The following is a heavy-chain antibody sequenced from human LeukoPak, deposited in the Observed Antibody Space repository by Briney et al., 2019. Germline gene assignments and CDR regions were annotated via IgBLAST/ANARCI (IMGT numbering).Heavy chain of an antibody. D-gene: IGHD7-27*01. CDR2: INHSGST. CDR1: RFTFSSYA. CDR3: ARGRTGYWYFDL. Sequence: GSLRLSCAASRFTFSSYAMSWVRQAPGKGLEWIGEINHSGSTNYNPSLKSRVTISVDTSKNQFSLKLSSVTAADTAVYYCARGRTGYWYFDLWGRGTLVTVSS. J-gene: IGHJ2*01. V-gene: IGHV4-34*01.